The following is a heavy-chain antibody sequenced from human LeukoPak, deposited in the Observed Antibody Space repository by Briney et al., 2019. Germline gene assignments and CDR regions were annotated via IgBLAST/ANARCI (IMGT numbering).Heavy chain of an antibody. J-gene: IGHJ3*02. Sequence: SETLSLTCTVSGGSLSSSSYYWGWIRQPPGKGLEWIGSIYYSGTTYYNPSLRSRVTISVDTSKNQFSLKLSSVTATDTAVCYCARLGGGNSAYSYAFDIWGQGTMVTVSS. CDR1: GGSLSSSSYY. CDR3: ARLGGGNSAYSYAFDI. CDR2: IYYSGTT. V-gene: IGHV4-39*01. D-gene: IGHD4-23*01.